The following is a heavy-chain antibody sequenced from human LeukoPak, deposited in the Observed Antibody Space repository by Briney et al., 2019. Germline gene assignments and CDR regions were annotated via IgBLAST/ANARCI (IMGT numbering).Heavy chain of an antibody. CDR1: GFTFSSYS. D-gene: IGHD6-13*01. J-gene: IGHJ5*02. Sequence: GGSLRLSCAASGFTFSSYSMNWVRQAPGKGLEWVSSISSSSSYIYYADSVKGRFTISRDNAKNSLYLQMNSLRAEDTAVYYCARDGGSRQLVRVIAWFDPWGQGTLDTVSS. CDR3: ARDGGSRQLVRVIAWFDP. V-gene: IGHV3-21*01. CDR2: ISSSSSYI.